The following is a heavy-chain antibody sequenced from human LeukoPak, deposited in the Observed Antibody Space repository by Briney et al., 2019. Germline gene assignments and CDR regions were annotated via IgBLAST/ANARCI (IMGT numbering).Heavy chain of an antibody. V-gene: IGHV4-34*01. Sequence: PSETLSLTCAVYGGSSSGYYWSWIRQPPGKGLEWIGEINHSGSTNYNPSLKSRVTISVDTSKNQFSLKLSSVTAADTAVYYCARSGYCSSTSCQIAGWFDPWGQGTLVTVSS. J-gene: IGHJ5*02. CDR1: GGSSSGYY. CDR3: ARSGYCSSTSCQIAGWFDP. D-gene: IGHD2-2*01. CDR2: INHSGST.